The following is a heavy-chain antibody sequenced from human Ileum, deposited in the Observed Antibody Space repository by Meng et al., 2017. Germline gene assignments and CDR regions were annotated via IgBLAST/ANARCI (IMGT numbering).Heavy chain of an antibody. D-gene: IGHD6-13*01. V-gene: IGHV4-34*02. CDR2: INHSGSS. CDR1: GGSFSGYY. CDR3: ARPAGYSSDWYKYFQH. Sequence: QVRLQQWGAGLLKPSETLSLTVAVYGGSFSGYYWSWVRQSPGKGLEWIAEINHSGSSNYNPSFQSRVTISVDRPRNQFSLKLSSVTAADTGVYYCARPAGYSSDWYKYFQHWGQGTLVTVSS. J-gene: IGHJ1*01.